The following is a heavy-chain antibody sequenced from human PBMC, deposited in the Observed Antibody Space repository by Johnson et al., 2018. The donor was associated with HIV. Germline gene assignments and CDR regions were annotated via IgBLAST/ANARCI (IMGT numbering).Heavy chain of an antibody. Sequence: VQLVESGGGLVQPGGSLRLSCAASGFTFSSYAMSWVRQAPGKGLEWVSGIGSDFGPYYADSVRGRFTISRDNSKNTLYLQMNSLRAEDTAVYYCARPIARGASDIWGQGTMVTVSS. D-gene: IGHD3-10*01. J-gene: IGHJ3*02. CDR3: ARPIARGASDI. CDR2: IGSDFGP. CDR1: GFTFSSYA. V-gene: IGHV3-23*04.